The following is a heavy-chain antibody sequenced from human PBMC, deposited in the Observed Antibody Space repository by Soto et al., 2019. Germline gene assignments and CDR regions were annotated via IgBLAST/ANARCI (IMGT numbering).Heavy chain of an antibody. D-gene: IGHD2-8*01. V-gene: IGHV3-30*18. CDR1: GFTFSSYG. Sequence: QVQLVESGGGVVQPGRSLRLSCAASGFTFSSYGMHWVRQAPGKGLEWVAVISYDGSNKYYADSVKGRFTISRDNSKNTLYLQMNSLRAEDTAVYYCAKGCCTNGVCYTCFDYWGQGTLVTVSS. CDR2: ISYDGSNK. CDR3: AKGCCTNGVCYTCFDY. J-gene: IGHJ4*02.